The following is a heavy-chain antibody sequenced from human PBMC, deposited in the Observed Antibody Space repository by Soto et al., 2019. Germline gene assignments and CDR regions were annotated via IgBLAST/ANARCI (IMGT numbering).Heavy chain of an antibody. J-gene: IGHJ3*02. CDR2: INSKTDGGRT. V-gene: IGHV3-15*01. Sequence: GGSLRLSCAASGFTFSNAWMSWVRQAPGKGLEWVGRINSKTDGGRTDYAAPVKSRFTISRNDSKNTMDLKMNSLKTEDTAVYYCTKDFRPREQVEGAFDAFDIWGQGTRVTVSS. CDR3: TKDFRPREQVEGAFDAFDI. CDR1: GFTFSNAW. D-gene: IGHD6-6*01.